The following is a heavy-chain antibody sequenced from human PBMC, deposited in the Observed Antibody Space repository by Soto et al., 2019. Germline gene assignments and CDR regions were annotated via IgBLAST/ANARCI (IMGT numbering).Heavy chain of an antibody. Sequence: SETLSLTCTVSGGSISSSSYYWGWIRQPPGKGLEWIGSIYYSGSTYYNPSLKSRVTISVDTSKNQFSLKLSSVTAADTAVYYCARQRIYDHIWGRKGWFDPWGQGTLVTVSS. V-gene: IGHV4-39*01. D-gene: IGHD3-16*01. CDR3: ARQRIYDHIWGRKGWFDP. CDR1: GGSISSSSYY. J-gene: IGHJ5*02. CDR2: IYYSGST.